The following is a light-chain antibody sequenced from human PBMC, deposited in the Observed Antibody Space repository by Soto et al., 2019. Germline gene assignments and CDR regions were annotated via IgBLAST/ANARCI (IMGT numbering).Light chain of an antibody. CDR2: TNN. Sequence: QSVLTQPPSASGTPGQRGTISCSGSSSSIGSNSVNWYQQLPRTAPKVLIYTNNQRPSGVPDRFSGSKSGTSASLAISGLKSEDEADYYCAACDGSLNVYVVATGTKLTVL. J-gene: IGLJ1*01. V-gene: IGLV1-44*01. CDR3: AACDGSLNVYV. CDR1: SSSIGSNS.